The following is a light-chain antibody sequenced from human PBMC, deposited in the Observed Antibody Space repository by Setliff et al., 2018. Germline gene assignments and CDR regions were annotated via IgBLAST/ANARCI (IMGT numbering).Light chain of an antibody. V-gene: IGLV2-14*01. CDR1: SRDVGGYNF. J-gene: IGLJ2*01. CDR2: DVT. CDR3: LSYTSDTTHAV. Sequence: QSALTQPAAVSGSPGQSIAISCTGTSRDVGGYNFVSWYQQHPDKAPKLLIYDVTVRPSGVSDRFPGSKSGNTASLTISGLQAEDEADYYCLSYTSDTTHAVFGGGTKVTVL.